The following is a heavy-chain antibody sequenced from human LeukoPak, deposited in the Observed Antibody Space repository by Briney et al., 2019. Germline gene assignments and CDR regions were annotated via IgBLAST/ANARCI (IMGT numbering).Heavy chain of an antibody. V-gene: IGHV3-48*02. D-gene: IGHD5-12*01. CDR2: ISSGSSTI. CDR1: GFTFSSYS. CDR3: ARQYTGYDSSDY. Sequence: GGSLRLSCAASGFTFSSYSMNWARQAPGKGLEWVSYISSGSSTIYYADSVKSRFTISRDNAKNSLYLQMNSLREEDTAVYYCARQYTGYDSSDYWGQGTLVTVSS. J-gene: IGHJ4*02.